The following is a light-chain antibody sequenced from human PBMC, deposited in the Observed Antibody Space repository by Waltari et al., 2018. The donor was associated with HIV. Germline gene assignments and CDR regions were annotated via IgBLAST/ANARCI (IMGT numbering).Light chain of an antibody. Sequence: DIQMTQAPTSLSARIGDKITLPSRASQTLDTYLNWYPFRPGPVPKLLVYLTSTVHTAVPPRFSGRGSGTFFSLTISDVQPEDMATYFCQQTYSPPRTFGLGTRLE. CDR2: LTS. V-gene: IGKV1-39*01. J-gene: IGKJ5*01. CDR3: QQTYSPPRT. CDR1: QTLDTY.